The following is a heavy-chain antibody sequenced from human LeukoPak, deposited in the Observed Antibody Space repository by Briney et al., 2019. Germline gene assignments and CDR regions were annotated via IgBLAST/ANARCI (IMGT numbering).Heavy chain of an antibody. CDR3: ARWPASSIAARPVDY. Sequence: SETLSLTCTVSGGSISIYYWSWIRQPPGKGLEWVGYIYYSGSTNYNPSLKSRVTISVDTSKNQFSLKLSSVTAADTAVYYCARWPASSIAARPVDYWGQGTLDTVSS. CDR2: IYYSGST. D-gene: IGHD6-6*01. CDR1: GGSISIYY. V-gene: IGHV4-59*08. J-gene: IGHJ4*02.